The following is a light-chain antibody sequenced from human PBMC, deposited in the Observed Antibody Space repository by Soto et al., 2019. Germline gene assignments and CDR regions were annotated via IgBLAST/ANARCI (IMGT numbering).Light chain of an antibody. CDR1: QSINTN. V-gene: IGKV3-11*01. Sequence: EIVMTQSQATLYLSPGERATLSCRASQSINTNFAWYQQSPGRAPRLFIYHASTRATGIPDRFSGSGSGTDVSLTLSSLETEDVTVYDGQQRSTWPLTFCGGTKVDI. J-gene: IGKJ4*01. CDR3: QQRSTWPLT. CDR2: HAS.